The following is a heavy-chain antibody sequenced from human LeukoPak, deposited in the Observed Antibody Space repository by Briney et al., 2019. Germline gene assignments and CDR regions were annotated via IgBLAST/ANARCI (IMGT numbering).Heavy chain of an antibody. CDR1: GYSINNGYY. V-gene: IGHV4-38-2*02. CDR3: AREFIAAAGDKFDY. Sequence: PSETLSLTCTVSGYSINNGYYWGWIRQPPGKGLEWIGSIYHSGSTYYNPSLKSRVTISLDTSKSQFSLKLSSVTAADTAVYYCAREFIAAAGDKFDYWGQGVLVTVSS. J-gene: IGHJ4*02. CDR2: IYHSGST. D-gene: IGHD6-13*01.